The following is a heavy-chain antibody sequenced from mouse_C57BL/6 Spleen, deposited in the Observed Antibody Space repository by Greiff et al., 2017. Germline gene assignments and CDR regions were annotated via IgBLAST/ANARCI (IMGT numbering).Heavy chain of an antibody. J-gene: IGHJ3*01. CDR3: TREATGKGAGFAY. Sequence: QVQLKQSGAELVRPGASVTLSCKASGYTFTDYELHWVKQTPVHGLEWIGAIDPETGGTAYNQKFKGKAILTADKSSSTAYMELRSLTSADSAVYYWTREATGKGAGFAYWGQGTLVTVSA. V-gene: IGHV1-15*01. D-gene: IGHD4-1*02. CDR2: IDPETGGT. CDR1: GYTFTDYE.